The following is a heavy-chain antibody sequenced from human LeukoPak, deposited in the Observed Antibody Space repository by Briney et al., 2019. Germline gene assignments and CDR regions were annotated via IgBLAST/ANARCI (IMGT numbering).Heavy chain of an antibody. V-gene: IGHV1-18*01. CDR1: GYTFTSYG. CDR3: ARRYYYDNSGYYYYPYFDY. D-gene: IGHD3-22*01. CDR2: ISAYNGNT. J-gene: IGHJ4*02. Sequence: ASVKVSCKASGYTFTSYGISWVRQAPGQGLEWMRWISAYNGNTNYAQKLQGRVTMTTDTSTSTAYMELRSLRSDDTAVYYCARRYYYDNSGYYYYPYFDYWGPGTLVTVSS.